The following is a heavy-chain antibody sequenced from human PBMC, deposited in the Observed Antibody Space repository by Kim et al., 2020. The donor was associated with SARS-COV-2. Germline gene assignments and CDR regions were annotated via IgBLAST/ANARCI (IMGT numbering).Heavy chain of an antibody. CDR3: ARGRQCIGEHSQAMDY. D-gene: IGHD2-8*01. V-gene: IGHV4-59*12. Sequence: SLKSRVTISVDTSKNQFSLKLSSVTAADTAVYYCARGRQCIGEHSQAMDYWGQGTLVTVSS. J-gene: IGHJ4*02.